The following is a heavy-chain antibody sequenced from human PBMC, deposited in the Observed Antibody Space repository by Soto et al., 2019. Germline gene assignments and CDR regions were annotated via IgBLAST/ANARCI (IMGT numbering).Heavy chain of an antibody. J-gene: IGHJ3*02. V-gene: IGHV3-74*01. CDR3: VRDGGNPVAFDI. CDR1: GFTFSPFW. D-gene: IGHD3-16*01. Sequence: EVQLVESGGGLVQPGESLRLSCAASGFTFSPFWMHWARQAPGKGLEWVSHMNADGSTTLYADSVKGRFTISRDNAKNALDLQMHRLRAEGTAVFFCVRDGGNPVAFDIWGQGTMGTVSS. CDR2: MNADGSTT.